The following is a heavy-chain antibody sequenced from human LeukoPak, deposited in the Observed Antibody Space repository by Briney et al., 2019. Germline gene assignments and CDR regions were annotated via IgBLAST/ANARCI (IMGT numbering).Heavy chain of an antibody. CDR1: GDSISSYY. V-gene: IGHV4-59*01. Sequence: SETLSLTCTVSGDSISSYYWTWIRQPPGKGLEWIGYIYCSGSTNYNPSLKSRVTISVDTSKNQFSLKLNSVTAADTAVYYCARALRLWGGNSGIAFDIWGQGTMVTVSS. CDR3: ARALRLWGGNSGIAFDI. J-gene: IGHJ3*02. D-gene: IGHD4-23*01. CDR2: IYCSGST.